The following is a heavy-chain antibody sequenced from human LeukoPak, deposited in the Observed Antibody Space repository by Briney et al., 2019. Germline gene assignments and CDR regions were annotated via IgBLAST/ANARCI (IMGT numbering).Heavy chain of an antibody. V-gene: IGHV3-7*01. CDR2: IKQDGSEK. J-gene: IGHJ4*02. D-gene: IGHD5-18*01. CDR3: ARSPVVQLWSLYFDY. Sequence: GGSLRLSCAASGFTLSSYWMSWVRQAPGKGLEWVANIKQDGSEKYYVDSVKGRFTISRDNAKNSLYLQMNSLRAEDTAVYYCARSPVVQLWSLYFDYWGQGTLVTVSS. CDR1: GFTLSSYW.